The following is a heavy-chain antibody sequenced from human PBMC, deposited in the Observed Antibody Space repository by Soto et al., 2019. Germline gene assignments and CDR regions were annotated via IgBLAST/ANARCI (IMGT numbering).Heavy chain of an antibody. J-gene: IGHJ5*02. V-gene: IGHV3-30-3*01. CDR3: ARNSPLSGGATTVFDP. CDR2: ISYDGSNK. Sequence: LRLSCAASGFTFSSYAMHWVRQAPGKGLEWVAVISYDGSNKYYADSVKGRFTISRDNSKNTLYLQMNSLRAEDTAVYYCARNSPLSGGATTVFDPWGQGTLVTVSS. D-gene: IGHD1-26*01. CDR1: GFTFSSYA.